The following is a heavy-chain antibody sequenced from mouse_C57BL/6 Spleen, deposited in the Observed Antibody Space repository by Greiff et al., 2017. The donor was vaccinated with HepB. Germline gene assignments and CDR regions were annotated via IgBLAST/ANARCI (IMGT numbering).Heavy chain of an antibody. CDR2: IYPGDGDT. J-gene: IGHJ4*01. V-gene: IGHV1-82*01. CDR1: GYAFSSSW. D-gene: IGHD2-4*01. CDR3: ARSIYYDYDVGFDYYAMDY. Sequence: QVQLQQSGPELVKPGASVKISCKASGYAFSSSWMNWVKQRPGKGLEWIGRIYPGDGDTNYNGKFKGKATLTADKSSSTAYMQLSSLTSEDSAVYFCARSIYYDYDVGFDYYAMDYWGQGTSVTVSS.